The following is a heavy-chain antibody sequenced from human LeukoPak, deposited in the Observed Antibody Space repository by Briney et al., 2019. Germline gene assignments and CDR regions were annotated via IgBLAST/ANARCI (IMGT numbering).Heavy chain of an antibody. Sequence: GGSLRLSCVASGLAFSSYSMHWARQAPGKGLEWVGVISYDGSDEYYTDSVKGRFTISRDNSKNTVYLQMNSPRADDTAVYYCARDFTPEWFDIHWGQGTLVTVS. CDR1: GLAFSSYS. J-gene: IGHJ4*02. V-gene: IGHV3-30*04. D-gene: IGHD3-3*01. CDR2: ISYDGSDE. CDR3: ARDFTPEWFDIH.